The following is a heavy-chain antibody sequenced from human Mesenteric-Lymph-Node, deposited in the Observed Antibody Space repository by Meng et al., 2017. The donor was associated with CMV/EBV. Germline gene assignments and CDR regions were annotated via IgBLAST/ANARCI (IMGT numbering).Heavy chain of an antibody. J-gene: IGHJ6*02. V-gene: IGHV4-59*01. CDR2: IYYSGST. CDR3: ARGAAHYYGMDV. Sequence: SETLSLTCTVSGGSISSYYWSWIRQPPGKGLEWIGYIYYSGSTSYNPSLKSRVTMSIDTSKNQFSLNLTSVTAADTAVYYCARGAAHYYGMDVWGQGTTVTVSS. CDR1: GGSISSYY. D-gene: IGHD2-15*01.